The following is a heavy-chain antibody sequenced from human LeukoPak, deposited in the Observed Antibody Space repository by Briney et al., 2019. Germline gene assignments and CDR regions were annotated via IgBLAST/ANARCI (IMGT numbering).Heavy chain of an antibody. CDR2: VSYDGSKT. CDR1: AFTFSSFG. D-gene: IGHD3-3*01. Sequence: GGSLRLSCAASAFTFSSFGMHWVRQAPGKGLEWVSVVSYDGSKTYYADSVKGRFTISRDNSKNTLYLQMNSLRAEDTAVYYCASPGGYDFWSGPFDYWGQGTLVTVSS. CDR3: ASPGGYDFWSGPFDY. V-gene: IGHV3-30*03. J-gene: IGHJ4*02.